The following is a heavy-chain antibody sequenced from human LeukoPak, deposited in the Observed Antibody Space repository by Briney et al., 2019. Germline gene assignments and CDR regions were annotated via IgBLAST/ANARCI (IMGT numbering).Heavy chain of an antibody. Sequence: GASVKVSCKASGYTFTGYYMHWVRQAPGQGLEWMGRINPNSGGTNYAQKFQGRVTMTRDTSISTAYMELSRLRSDDTAVYHCALLAAAGTNDAFDIWGQGTMVTVSS. CDR2: INPNSGGT. CDR1: GYTFTGYY. D-gene: IGHD6-13*01. J-gene: IGHJ3*02. V-gene: IGHV1-2*06. CDR3: ALLAAAGTNDAFDI.